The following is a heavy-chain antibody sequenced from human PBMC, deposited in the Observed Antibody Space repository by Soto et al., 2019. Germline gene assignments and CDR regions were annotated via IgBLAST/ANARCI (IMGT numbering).Heavy chain of an antibody. CDR2: INTYNGNT. CDR1: GYTFTRYG. D-gene: IGHD3-16*01. J-gene: IGHJ6*02. CDR3: AMVDVYVTPSPQDV. V-gene: IGHV1-18*01. Sequence: QVQLVQSGAEVKNPGASVNVSCKASGYTFTRYGIGWARQAPGQGLEWMGWINTYNGNTNYAQNVQGRVTLTTDTSTSTAYMELRSLRSNDTAIYYCAMVDVYVTPSPQDVWGQGTTVSVSS.